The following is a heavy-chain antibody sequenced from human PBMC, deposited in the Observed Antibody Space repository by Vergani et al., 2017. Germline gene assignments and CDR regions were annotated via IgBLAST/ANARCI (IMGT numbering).Heavy chain of an antibody. CDR3: ARAYSNSWSFYGYFDL. CDR2: VWYDGTNK. D-gene: IGHD6-13*01. Sequence: QVQLVESGGGVVQPGRSLRLSCAASGFTFSSYGMHWVRQAPGKGLEWVAVVWYDGTNKYYADSVKGRFTISRDNSKNTLYLQMNSLRAEDTAMYYCARAYSNSWSFYGYFDLWGRGTLVTVSS. J-gene: IGHJ2*01. V-gene: IGHV3-33*01. CDR1: GFTFSSYG.